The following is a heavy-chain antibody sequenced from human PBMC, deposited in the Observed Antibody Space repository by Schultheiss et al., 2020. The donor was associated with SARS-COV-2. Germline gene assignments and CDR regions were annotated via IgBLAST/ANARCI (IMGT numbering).Heavy chain of an antibody. V-gene: IGHV4-59*01. CDR1: GGSISSYY. Sequence: SETLSLTCTVSGGSISSYYWSWIRQPPGKGLEWIGYIFNSGSTNYNPSLKSRVTISVDTSKNQFSLKLSSVTAADTAVYYCATSRRVLLWFGELRYGMDVWGQGTTVTVSS. J-gene: IGHJ6*02. D-gene: IGHD3-10*01. CDR3: ATSRRVLLWFGELRYGMDV. CDR2: IFNSGST.